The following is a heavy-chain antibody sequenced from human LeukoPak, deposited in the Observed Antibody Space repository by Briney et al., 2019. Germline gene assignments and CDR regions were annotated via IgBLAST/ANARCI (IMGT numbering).Heavy chain of an antibody. D-gene: IGHD3-16*01. V-gene: IGHV1-69*04. CDR2: IIPILGIA. Sequence: SVKVSCKASGGTFSSYAISWVRQAPGQGLEWMGRIIPILGIANYAQKFQGRVTITADKSTSTAYMELSSLRSEDTAIYYCARGTQVWGSRRGAFDIWGQGTMVTVSS. J-gene: IGHJ3*02. CDR3: ARGTQVWGSRRGAFDI. CDR1: GGTFSSYA.